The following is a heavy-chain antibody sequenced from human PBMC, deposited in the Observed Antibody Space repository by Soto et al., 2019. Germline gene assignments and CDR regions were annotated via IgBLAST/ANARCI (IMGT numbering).Heavy chain of an antibody. CDR1: GFTFSSYG. Sequence: QVQLVESGGGVVQPGRSLRLSCAASGFTFSSYGMHWVRQAPGKGLEWVAVISYDGSNKYYADSVKGRFTISRDNSKNPLYLQMNSLRAEDAAVYYCAKAFAGLGGDYYYYGMDVWGQGTTVTVSS. CDR2: ISYDGSNK. D-gene: IGHD3-16*01. CDR3: AKAFAGLGGDYYYYGMDV. J-gene: IGHJ6*02. V-gene: IGHV3-30*18.